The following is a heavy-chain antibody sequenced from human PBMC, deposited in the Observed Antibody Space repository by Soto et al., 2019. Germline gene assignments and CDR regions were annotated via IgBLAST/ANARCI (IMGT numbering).Heavy chain of an antibody. J-gene: IGHJ4*02. CDR3: ARQATVTDFDY. CDR1: GYTFTSYY. D-gene: IGHD4-17*01. CDR2: INPSNGNT. Sequence: GASVKVSCKASGYTFTSYYMHWVRQAPGQGLEWMGIINPSNGNTSYAQKFQGRVTMTRDTSTSTAYMELSSLRSDDTAVYYCARQATVTDFDYWGQGTLVTVSS. V-gene: IGHV1-46*03.